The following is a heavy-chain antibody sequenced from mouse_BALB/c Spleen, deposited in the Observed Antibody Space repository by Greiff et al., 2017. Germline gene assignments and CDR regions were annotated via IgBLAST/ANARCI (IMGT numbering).Heavy chain of an antibody. D-gene: IGHD1-1*01. CDR1: GFSLTSYG. CDR2: IWSGGST. V-gene: IGHV2-2*02. Sequence: QVQLQQSGPGLVQPSQSLSITCTVSGFSLTSYGVHWVRQSPGKGLEWLGVIWSGGSTDYNAAFISRLSISKDNSKSQVFFKMNSLQANDTAIYYCARNGYYGSSFSWFAYWGQGTLVTVSA. J-gene: IGHJ3*01. CDR3: ARNGYYGSSFSWFAY.